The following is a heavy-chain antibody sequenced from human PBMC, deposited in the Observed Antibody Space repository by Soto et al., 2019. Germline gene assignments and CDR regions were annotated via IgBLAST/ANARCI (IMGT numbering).Heavy chain of an antibody. CDR1: GYTFSNYG. Sequence: AAVKVSCKASGYTFSNYGIHWVRQAPGQRLEWMGWINAGNGNTKYSEKFQGRVTITRDTSASTAYMELSSLRSEDTAVYYCARSGYSSGWYHWYFDFWGRGTLVTVSS. CDR2: INAGNGNT. D-gene: IGHD6-19*01. CDR3: ARSGYSSGWYHWYFDF. J-gene: IGHJ2*01. V-gene: IGHV1-3*01.